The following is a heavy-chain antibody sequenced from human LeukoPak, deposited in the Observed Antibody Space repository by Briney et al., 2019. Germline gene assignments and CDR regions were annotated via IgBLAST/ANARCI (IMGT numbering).Heavy chain of an antibody. V-gene: IGHV4-39*01. J-gene: IGHJ4*02. CDR1: GGSVSSSNYY. D-gene: IGHD6-19*01. Sequence: IPSETLSLTCTVSGGSVSSSNYYWGWIRQPPGKGLEWVATIYYSGNTYCNPSLKSRVTISVDTSKNQFSLKLSSVTAADTAVYYCARSGYTSGWPQGGNYFDFWGQGALGTVSS. CDR3: ARSGYTSGWPQGGNYFDF. CDR2: IYYSGNT.